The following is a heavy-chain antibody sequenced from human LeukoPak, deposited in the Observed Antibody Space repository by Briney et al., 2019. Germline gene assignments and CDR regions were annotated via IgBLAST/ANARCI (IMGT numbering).Heavy chain of an antibody. J-gene: IGHJ4*02. CDR3: ARDPPRQQLVLDY. D-gene: IGHD6-13*01. CDR2: ISYDGSNK. CDR1: GFTFSSYA. V-gene: IGHV3-30-3*01. Sequence: GRSLRLSCAASGFTFSSYAMHWVRQAPGKGLEWVAVISYDGSNKYYADSVKGRFTISRDNSKNTLYLQMNSLRAEDTAVYYCARDPPRQQLVLDYWGQGTLVTVSS.